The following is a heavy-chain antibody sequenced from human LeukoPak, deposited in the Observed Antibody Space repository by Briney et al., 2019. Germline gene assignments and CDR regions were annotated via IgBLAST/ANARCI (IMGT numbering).Heavy chain of an antibody. CDR3: ARDTLHSSSWYNDYFDY. J-gene: IGHJ4*02. V-gene: IGHV1-18*01. CDR2: ISAYNRNT. D-gene: IGHD6-13*01. Sequence: ASVKVSCKVSGYTLTELSMHWVRQAPGKGLEWMGWISAYNRNTNYAQKLQGRVTMTTDTSTSTAYMELRSLRSDDTAVYYCARDTLHSSSWYNDYFDYWGQGTLVTVSS. CDR1: GYTLTELS.